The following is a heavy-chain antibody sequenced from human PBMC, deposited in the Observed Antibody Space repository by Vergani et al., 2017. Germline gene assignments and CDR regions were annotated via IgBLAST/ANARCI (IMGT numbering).Heavy chain of an antibody. CDR1: GYTFTDYF. D-gene: IGHD2-2*01. V-gene: IGHV1-2*02. Sequence: QVQLVQSGAEVKKPGASVKVSCKASGYTFTDYFMHWVRQAPGQGLEWMGWINPNSGGTNYAQQFQGRVTMTRDTSISTAYMELSNLISDDTAVYYCARVGTSSNRDYFDYWGQGTLVTVSS. J-gene: IGHJ4*02. CDR3: ARVGTSSNRDYFDY. CDR2: INPNSGGT.